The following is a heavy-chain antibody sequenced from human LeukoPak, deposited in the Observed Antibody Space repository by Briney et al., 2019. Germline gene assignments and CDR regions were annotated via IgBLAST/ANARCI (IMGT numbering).Heavy chain of an antibody. CDR3: ARGGGYCSSTSCYWFRYYFDY. V-gene: IGHV4-4*07. J-gene: IGHJ4*02. CDR2: IYTSGST. CDR1: GGSISSYY. Sequence: SETLSLTCTVSGGSISSYYWSWIRQPAGKGLEWIGRIYTSGSTNYNPSLKSRVTISVDTSKNQFSLKLSSVTAADTAVYYCARGGGYCSSTSCYWFRYYFDYWGQGTLVTVSS. D-gene: IGHD2-2*01.